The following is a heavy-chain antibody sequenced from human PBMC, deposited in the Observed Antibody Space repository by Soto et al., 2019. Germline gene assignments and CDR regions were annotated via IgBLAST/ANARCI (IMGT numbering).Heavy chain of an antibody. Sequence: QVQLVQSGAEVKKPGSSVKVSCKASGGTFSSYAFSWVRQAPGQGLEWMGGIIPIFGTVKYAQKFQGTVTIXXDESTSTAYMELSSLRSEDTAVYYCASRSRITTSCLGGMDVWGQGTRVTVSS. CDR2: IIPIFGTV. V-gene: IGHV1-69*05. D-gene: IGHD3-22*01. J-gene: IGHJ6*02. CDR3: ASRSRITTSCLGGMDV. CDR1: GGTFSSYA.